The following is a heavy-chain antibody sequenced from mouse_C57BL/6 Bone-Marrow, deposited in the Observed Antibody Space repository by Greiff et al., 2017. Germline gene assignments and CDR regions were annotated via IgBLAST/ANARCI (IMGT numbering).Heavy chain of an antibody. Sequence: EVQRVESGGDLVKPGGSLKLSCAASGFTFSSYGMSWVRQTPDKRLEWVATISSGGSYTYYPDSVKGRFTISRDNAKNTLYLQMSSLKSEDTAMYYCARRRSMVTWYFDVWGTGTTVTVSS. CDR3: ARRRSMVTWYFDV. CDR2: ISSGGSYT. CDR1: GFTFSSYG. D-gene: IGHD2-2*01. J-gene: IGHJ1*03. V-gene: IGHV5-6*01.